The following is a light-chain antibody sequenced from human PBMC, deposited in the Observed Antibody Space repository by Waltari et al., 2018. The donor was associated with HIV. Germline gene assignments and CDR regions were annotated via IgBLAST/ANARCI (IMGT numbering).Light chain of an antibody. CDR1: QDITRY. J-gene: IGKJ3*01. V-gene: IGKV1-9*01. CDR3: QQLYRYPLT. CDR2: AAS. Sequence: DIQLTQSPSFLSASVGDRVTITCRASQDITRYLAWYQQEPGKAPNLLISAASTLLSGVPSRFSGSGSGTEFTLTISSLQPEDFATYYCQQLYRYPLTFGPGTTVDI.